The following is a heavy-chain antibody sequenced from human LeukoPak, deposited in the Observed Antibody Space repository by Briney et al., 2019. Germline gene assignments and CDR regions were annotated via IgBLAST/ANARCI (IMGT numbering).Heavy chain of an antibody. D-gene: IGHD3-9*01. J-gene: IGHJ4*02. CDR1: GYTFTSYD. Sequence: ASVKVSCKASGYTFTSYDINWVRQAPGQGLEWMGWISAYNGNTNYAQKLQGRVTMTTDTSTSTAYMELRSLRSDDTAVYYCARLRIYYDILTGTLDYWGQGTLVTVSS. CDR3: ARLRIYYDILTGTLDY. V-gene: IGHV1-18*01. CDR2: ISAYNGNT.